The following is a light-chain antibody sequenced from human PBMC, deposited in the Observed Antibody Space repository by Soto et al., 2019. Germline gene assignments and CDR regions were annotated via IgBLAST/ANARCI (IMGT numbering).Light chain of an antibody. J-gene: IGLJ1*01. V-gene: IGLV1-40*01. CDR1: SSNVGAGYG. Sequence: QSVLTQPPSVSGAPGQRVTISCTGSSSNVGAGYGVHWYQQLPGSAPKLLIYGDSNRPSGVPDRFFGSKSGTSASLDITALQAEDEADYYCQSYDRSLSGNVFGTGTKVTVL. CDR3: QSYDRSLSGNV. CDR2: GDS.